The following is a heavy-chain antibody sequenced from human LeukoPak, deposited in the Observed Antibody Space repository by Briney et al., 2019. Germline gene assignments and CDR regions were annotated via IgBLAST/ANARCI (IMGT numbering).Heavy chain of an antibody. CDR1: GGSFSGYY. J-gene: IGHJ5*02. D-gene: IGHD3-3*01. CDR2: INHSGST. CDR3: ARFSRFTGYNWFDP. V-gene: IGHV4-34*01. Sequence: SETLSLTCAVYGGSFSGYYWSWIRQPPGKGLEWIGEINHSGSTNYNPSLKSRVTISVDTSKNQFSLKLSSVTAADTAVYYCARFSRFTGYNWFDPWGQRTLVTVSS.